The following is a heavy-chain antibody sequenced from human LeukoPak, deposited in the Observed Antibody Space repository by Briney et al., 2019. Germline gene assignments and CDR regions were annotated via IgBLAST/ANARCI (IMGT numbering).Heavy chain of an antibody. CDR3: ARGGVAGLYYYYYMDV. J-gene: IGHJ6*03. CDR2: ISSSGSTI. Sequence: GGSLRLSCAASGFTFSSYEMNWVRQAPGKGLEWVSYISSSGSTIYYADSVKGRFTISRDNAKNSLYLQMNSLRAEDTAVYYCARGGVAGLYYYYYMDVWGKGTTVTVSS. D-gene: IGHD6-19*01. CDR1: GFTFSSYE. V-gene: IGHV3-48*03.